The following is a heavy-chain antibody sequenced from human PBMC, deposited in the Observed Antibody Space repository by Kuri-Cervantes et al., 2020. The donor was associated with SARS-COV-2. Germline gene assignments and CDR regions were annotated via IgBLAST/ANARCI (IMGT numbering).Heavy chain of an antibody. Sequence: GESLKISCAASTLTFNNYALIWVRQAPGKGLEWVSSISVPGGDTNYADSVKGRFTISRDNSKDTLYLQMNSLRAEDTAVYYCATVYTMGVSLDWGQGTLVTVSS. V-gene: IGHV3-23*01. CDR3: ATVYTMGVSLD. J-gene: IGHJ4*02. D-gene: IGHD3-16*01. CDR2: ISVPGGDT. CDR1: TLTFNNYA.